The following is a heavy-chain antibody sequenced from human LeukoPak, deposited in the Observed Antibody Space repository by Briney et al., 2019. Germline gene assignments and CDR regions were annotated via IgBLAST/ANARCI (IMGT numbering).Heavy chain of an antibody. CDR3: ARDGGYSYGPFDY. CDR1: GGSISSGDYS. V-gene: IGHV4-31*03. CDR2: MYYSGST. J-gene: IGHJ4*02. D-gene: IGHD5-18*01. Sequence: SETLSLTCTVSGGSISSGDYSWSWIRQHPGKGLEWIGFMYYSGSTYYNPSLKSRVTISVDTSKNQFSLKLSSVTAADTAVYYCARDGGYSYGPFDYWGQGTLVTVSS.